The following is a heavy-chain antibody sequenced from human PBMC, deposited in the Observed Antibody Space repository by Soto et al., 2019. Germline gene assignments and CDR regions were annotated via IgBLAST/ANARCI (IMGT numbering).Heavy chain of an antibody. CDR3: IRDPYGST. D-gene: IGHD3-10*01. V-gene: IGHV3-15*01. CDR2: IKTTSDGGTI. CDR1: GFTFSTAW. Sequence: PGGSLRLSCAASGFTFSTAWMTWVRQAPGRGLEWVARIKTTSDGGTIHYAAPVKGRFTISRDDSKDTLFLQMNSLKIEDTALYYCIRDPYGSTWGQGNLVTVYS. J-gene: IGHJ5*02.